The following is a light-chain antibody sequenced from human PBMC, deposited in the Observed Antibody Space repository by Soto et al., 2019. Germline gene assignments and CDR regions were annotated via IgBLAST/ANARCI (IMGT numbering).Light chain of an antibody. Sequence: IQLTQSPSSLSASVGDRVTITCRASQRISGWLAWYQQKPGKAPKLLIYDASSLKRGVPSRFSGSYSGTEFTLTISSLQPDDFATYYCQQYDSYSATFGPGTKVDIK. J-gene: IGKJ1*01. V-gene: IGKV1-5*01. CDR1: QRISGW. CDR2: DAS. CDR3: QQYDSYSAT.